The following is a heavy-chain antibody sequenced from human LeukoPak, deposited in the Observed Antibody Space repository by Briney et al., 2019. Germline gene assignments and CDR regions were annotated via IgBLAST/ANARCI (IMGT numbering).Heavy chain of an antibody. J-gene: IGHJ4*02. V-gene: IGHV3-21*01. D-gene: IGHD2-15*01. CDR2: ISSSSSYI. CDR3: ARVVAAYFDY. CDR1: XFTFSSYS. Sequence: SXFTFSSYSMRGGRQAGGKGLEWVSSISSSSSYIYYADSVKGRFTISRDNTNTSLYLLINRLTADATAVYYSARVVAAYFDYWGQGTLVTVSS.